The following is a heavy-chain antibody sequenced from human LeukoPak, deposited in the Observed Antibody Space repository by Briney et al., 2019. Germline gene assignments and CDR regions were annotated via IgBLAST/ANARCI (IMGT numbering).Heavy chain of an antibody. CDR3: TQDSEARGVIVGYYYYGMDV. Sequence: GGSLRLSCAASGFTFSGSAMHWVRQASGKGLEWVGRIRSKANSYATAYAASVKGRFTISRDDSKNTAYLQMNSLKTEDTAVYYCTQDSEARGVIVGYYYYGMDVWGQGTTVTVSS. V-gene: IGHV3-73*01. J-gene: IGHJ6*02. CDR2: IRSKANSYAT. D-gene: IGHD3-16*02. CDR1: GFTFSGSA.